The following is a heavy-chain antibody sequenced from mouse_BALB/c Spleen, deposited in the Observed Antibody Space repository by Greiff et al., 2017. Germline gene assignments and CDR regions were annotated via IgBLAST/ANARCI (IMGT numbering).Heavy chain of an antibody. Sequence: VQLVESGAELVRPGTSVKISCKASGYTFTNYWLGWVKQRPGHGLEWIGDIYPGGGYTNYNEKFKGKATLTADTSSSTAYMQLSSLTSEDSAVYFCARVGYRYDGSYFDYWGQGTTLTVSS. V-gene: IGHV1-63*02. J-gene: IGHJ2*01. CDR1: GYTFTNYW. CDR2: IYPGGGYT. CDR3: ARVGYRYDGSYFDY. D-gene: IGHD2-14*01.